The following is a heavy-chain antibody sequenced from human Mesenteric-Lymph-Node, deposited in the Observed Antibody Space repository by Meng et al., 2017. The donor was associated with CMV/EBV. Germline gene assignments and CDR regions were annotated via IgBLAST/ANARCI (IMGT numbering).Heavy chain of an antibody. CDR2: IISKSDGETT. V-gene: IGHV3-15*01. J-gene: IGHJ4*02. CDR3: ARDLKRYSNYLY. D-gene: IGHD4-11*01. CDR1: GFTFSNAW. Sequence: GGSLRLSCAASGFTFSNAWMSWVRQAPGKGLEWVGRIISKSDGETTDYAAPVNGRFSISRDNSKNTLYLQMNSLRAEDTAVYYCARDLKRYSNYLYWGQGTLVTVSS.